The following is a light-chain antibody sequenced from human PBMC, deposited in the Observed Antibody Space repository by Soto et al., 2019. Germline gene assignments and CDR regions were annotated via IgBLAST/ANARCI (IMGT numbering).Light chain of an antibody. CDR2: EVT. V-gene: IGLV2-8*01. CDR3: SSYAASNNFYFV. J-gene: IGLJ3*02. CDR1: SSDVGGYNY. Sequence: SLLTQPTSASGSPGQSVTIACPGTSSDVGGYNYVSWYQQYPGRAPKLMIYEVTKRPSGVPDRFSGSKSGNTASLTVSGLQAEDEADYYCSSYAASNNFYFVFGGGT.